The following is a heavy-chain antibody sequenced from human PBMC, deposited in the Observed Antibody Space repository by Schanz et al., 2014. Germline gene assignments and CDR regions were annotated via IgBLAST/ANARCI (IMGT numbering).Heavy chain of an antibody. CDR3: AKDHAGSDILTALGN. V-gene: IGHV3-11*01. CDR2: ISNSGTTI. J-gene: IGHJ4*02. D-gene: IGHD3-9*01. Sequence: VQLVESGGGLVQPGGSLRLSCAASGFTFSDYYMSWIRQAPGKGLEWVSYISNSGTTIYYADSVKGRFTISRDNSKNTLYLQMNSLRAEDTAVYYCAKDHAGSDILTALGNWGQGTLVTVSS. CDR1: GFTFSDYY.